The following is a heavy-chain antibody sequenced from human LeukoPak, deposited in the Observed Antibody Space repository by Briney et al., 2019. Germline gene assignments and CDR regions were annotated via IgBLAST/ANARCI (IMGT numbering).Heavy chain of an antibody. V-gene: IGHV4-61*02. D-gene: IGHD5-18*01. Sequence: SQTLSLTCTVSGGSLSSGSYYWSWIRQPAGTGLEWIGRIYTSGSTNYNPSLKSRVTISVDTSKNQFSLKLSSVTAADTAVYYCASAGYSDAFDIWGQGTMVTVSS. CDR3: ASAGYSDAFDI. CDR2: IYTSGST. CDR1: GGSLSSGSYY. J-gene: IGHJ3*02.